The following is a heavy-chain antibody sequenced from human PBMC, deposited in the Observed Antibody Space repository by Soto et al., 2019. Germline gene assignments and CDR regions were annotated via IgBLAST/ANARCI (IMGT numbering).Heavy chain of an antibody. D-gene: IGHD3-10*01. V-gene: IGHV2-5*01. CDR2: IYWNDDK. J-gene: IGHJ6*02. CDR3: AHRLRVRGVYAVDV. Sequence: QITLKESGPTLVKPTQTLTLTCTFSGFSLSTSGVAINWIRQPPGKALEWLALIYWNDDKRYSPSLKSRLTITKDTSNDQVVLTMTNMDPEDTATYYCAHRLRVRGVYAVDVWGQGTTVTVSS. CDR1: GFSLSTSGVA.